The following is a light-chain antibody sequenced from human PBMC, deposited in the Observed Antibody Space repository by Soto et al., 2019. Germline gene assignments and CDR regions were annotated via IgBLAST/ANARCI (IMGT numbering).Light chain of an antibody. CDR3: QSYDSGLRGVV. CDR2: GNS. J-gene: IGLJ2*01. V-gene: IGLV1-40*01. CDR1: SSNIGAGYD. Sequence: QSVLTQPPSVSGAPGQRVTISCTGSSSNIGAGYDVHWYQQLPGTAPKLLIYGNSNRPSGVPDRFSVSKSGTSASLAITGLQAEDEADYYCQSYDSGLRGVVFGGGTKLTVL.